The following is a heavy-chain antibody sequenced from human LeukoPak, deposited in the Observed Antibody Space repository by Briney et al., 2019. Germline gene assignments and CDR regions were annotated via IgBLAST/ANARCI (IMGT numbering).Heavy chain of an antibody. Sequence: SETLSLTCDVSGGSVTSTNWWTWFRQPPGKGLEWIGEVHLDGRTNYNPSLKSRLVMSADLPENHISLKLTSVTAAVTAVYYCAREGGFYRPLDYSGQGTLVTVSS. J-gene: IGHJ4*02. CDR2: VHLDGRT. D-gene: IGHD6-25*01. CDR3: AREGGFYRPLDY. V-gene: IGHV4-4*02. CDR1: GGSVTSTNW.